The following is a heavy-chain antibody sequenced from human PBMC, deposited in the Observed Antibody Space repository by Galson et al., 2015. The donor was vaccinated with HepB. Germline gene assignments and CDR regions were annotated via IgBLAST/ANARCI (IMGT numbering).Heavy chain of an antibody. Sequence: SLRLSCAASGFAFDSHAMSWVRQAPGRGLEWISGISGTGDSTFYADAVKGRFTVSRDNSNNLLYLQMNSLRADDAGLYFCAKGYGLFDSWAQGILVTVSS. CDR2: ISGTGDST. CDR3: AKGYGLFDS. J-gene: IGHJ5*01. D-gene: IGHD5-18*01. V-gene: IGHV3-23*01. CDR1: GFAFDSHA.